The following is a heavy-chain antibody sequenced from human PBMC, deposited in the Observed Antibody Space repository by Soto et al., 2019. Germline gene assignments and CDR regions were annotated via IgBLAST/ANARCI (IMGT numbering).Heavy chain of an antibody. CDR3: ARENYYDSSGYRGSDAFDI. Sequence: SQTLSLTCAISGDSVSSNSAAWNWIRQSPSRGLEWLGRTYYRSKWYNDYAVSVKSRITINPDTSKNQFSLQLNSVTPEDTAVYYCARENYYDSSGYRGSDAFDIWGQGTMVTVSS. D-gene: IGHD3-22*01. CDR1: GDSVSSNSAA. CDR2: TYYRSKWYN. J-gene: IGHJ3*02. V-gene: IGHV6-1*01.